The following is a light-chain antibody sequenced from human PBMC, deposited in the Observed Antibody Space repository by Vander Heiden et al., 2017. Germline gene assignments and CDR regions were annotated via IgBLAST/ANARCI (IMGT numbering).Light chain of an antibody. CDR1: SSDVGSYNL. CDR3: CSYAGSVV. V-gene: IGLV2-23*01. CDR2: EGS. J-gene: IGLJ2*01. Sequence: QSALTQPASVSGSPGQSITISCTGTSSDVGSYNLVSWYQQHPGKALKLMIYEGSKRPSGVSNRFSGSKSGNTASLTISGLQAEDEADYYCCSYAGSVVFGGGTKLTVL.